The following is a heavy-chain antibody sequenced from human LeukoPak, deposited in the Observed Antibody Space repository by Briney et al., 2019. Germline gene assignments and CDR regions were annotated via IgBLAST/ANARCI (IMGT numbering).Heavy chain of an antibody. V-gene: IGHV4-39*01. CDR1: GGSISSSSYY. Sequence: SETLSLTCTVSGGSISSSSYYWGWIRQPPGKGLEWIGSIYYSGSTYYNPSLKSRVTISVDTSKNQFSLKLSSVTAADTAVYYCARTYYDILTGYVYWGQGTPVTVSS. J-gene: IGHJ4*02. CDR3: ARTYYDILTGYVY. D-gene: IGHD3-9*01. CDR2: IYYSGST.